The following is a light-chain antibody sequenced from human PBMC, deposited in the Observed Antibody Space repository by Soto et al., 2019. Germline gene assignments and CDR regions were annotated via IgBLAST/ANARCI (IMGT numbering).Light chain of an antibody. CDR2: DTS. CDR1: QSVGRY. V-gene: IGKV3-11*01. J-gene: IGKJ1*01. Sequence: EIVLTQSPATLSLSPGERGTLSCRASQSVGRYLAWYQHKPGQPPRLLIYDTSNRAPGTPGRFGGSGSGTDFTLIISSLEPEDFAVYYCVQRSVWPWTVGQGTKVEVK. CDR3: VQRSVWPWT.